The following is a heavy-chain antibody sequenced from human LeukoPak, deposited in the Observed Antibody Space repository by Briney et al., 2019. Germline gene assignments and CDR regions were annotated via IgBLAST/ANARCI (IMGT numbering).Heavy chain of an antibody. CDR1: GVSISSGNFY. Sequence: PPQTLSLTCTVSGVSISSGNFYWAWIRQPAGKGLEWIGHIYTSGSTNYNPSLKSRVTISVDTSRNQFSLKMSSMTAADTAVCFCARDTLYSFWSGSYHTTYYFDSWGQGTLVTVSS. V-gene: IGHV4-61*09. CDR2: IYTSGST. D-gene: IGHD3-3*01. J-gene: IGHJ4*02. CDR3: ARDTLYSFWSGSYHTTYYFDS.